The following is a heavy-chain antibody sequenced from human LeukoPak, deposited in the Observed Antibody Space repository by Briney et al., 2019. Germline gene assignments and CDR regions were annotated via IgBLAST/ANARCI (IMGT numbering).Heavy chain of an antibody. CDR2: TYYRSKWYN. D-gene: IGHD5-18*01. Sequence: SQTLSLTCAISGDTFSSNSAAWNWLRQSPSRGLEWLGRTYYRSKWYNDYAVSVKSRITINPDTSKNQFSLQLNSVTPEDTAVYYCARATYSYAYYWGQGTLVTVSS. CDR1: GDTFSSNSAA. J-gene: IGHJ4*02. V-gene: IGHV6-1*01. CDR3: ARATYSYAYY.